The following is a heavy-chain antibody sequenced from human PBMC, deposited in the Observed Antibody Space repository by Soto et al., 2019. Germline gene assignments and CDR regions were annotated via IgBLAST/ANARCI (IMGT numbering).Heavy chain of an antibody. J-gene: IGHJ3*02. CDR2: ISWNSGSI. CDR3: AKDIGITGTQEAFDI. D-gene: IGHD1-7*01. Sequence: VQLVESGGGLVQPGRSLRLSCAASGFTFDDYAMHWVRQAPGKGLEWVSGISWNSGSIGYADSVKGRFTISRDNAKNSLYLQMNSLRAEDTALYYCAKDIGITGTQEAFDIWGQGTMVTVSS. V-gene: IGHV3-9*01. CDR1: GFTFDDYA.